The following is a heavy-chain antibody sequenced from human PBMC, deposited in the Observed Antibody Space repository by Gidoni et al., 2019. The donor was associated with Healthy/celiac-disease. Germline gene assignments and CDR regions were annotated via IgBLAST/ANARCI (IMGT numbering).Heavy chain of an antibody. CDR3: ARRVEVVDFDY. D-gene: IGHD2-15*01. V-gene: IGHV3-33*01. CDR2: IWKDGSKK. J-gene: IGHJ4*02. Sequence: QVQLVESGGGVVQPGRSLRLSCVASGLTFSSYGMHGVRQAPGEGLGWVAVIWKDGSKKYYADSVKGRFTISRDNSKNTLYLQMNSLRAEDTAVYYCARRVEVVDFDYWGQGTLVTVSS. CDR1: GLTFSSYG.